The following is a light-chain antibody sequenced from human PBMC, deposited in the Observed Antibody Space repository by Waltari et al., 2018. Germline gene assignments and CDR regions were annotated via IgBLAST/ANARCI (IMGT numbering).Light chain of an antibody. CDR1: SSAVGSYTP. CDR2: EVS. CDR3: SSKGGSNNLV. Sequence: QSALTQPPSASGSPGQSVTISCTGTSSAVGSYTPVSWFQQHPGKAPKLIIYEVSKRPSGVPDRFSGSKSGNTASLTVSGLQAEDEADYYCSSKGGSNNLVFGGGTKLTVL. J-gene: IGLJ3*02. V-gene: IGLV2-8*01.